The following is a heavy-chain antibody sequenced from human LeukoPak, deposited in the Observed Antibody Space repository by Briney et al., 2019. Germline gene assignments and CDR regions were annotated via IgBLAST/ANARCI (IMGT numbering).Heavy chain of an antibody. CDR1: GASISSSSYY. Sequence: SETLSLTCTVSGASISSSSYYWRWIRQPPGKGLEWIGSIYYNGDTYYNSSLKSRLTISVDTSKNQFTLKLSSMTAADTALYYCARLRGYTSGNPGYWGQGSLVTVSS. J-gene: IGHJ4*02. CDR2: IYYNGDT. CDR3: ARLRGYTSGNPGY. V-gene: IGHV4-39*01. D-gene: IGHD5-18*01.